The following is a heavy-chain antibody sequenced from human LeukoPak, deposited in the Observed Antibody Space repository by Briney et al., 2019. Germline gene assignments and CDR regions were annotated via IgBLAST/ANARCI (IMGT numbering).Heavy chain of an antibody. CDR1: GGSISSSSYY. Sequence: SETLSLTCTVSGGSISSSSYYWGWIRQPPGKGLEWIGSIYYSGSTYYNPSLKSRVTISVDTSKNQFSLKLSSVTAADTAVYYCARGNYDSSGYYYVGYWGQGTLVTVSS. J-gene: IGHJ4*02. CDR3: ARGNYDSSGYYYVGY. CDR2: IYYSGST. D-gene: IGHD3-22*01. V-gene: IGHV4-39*07.